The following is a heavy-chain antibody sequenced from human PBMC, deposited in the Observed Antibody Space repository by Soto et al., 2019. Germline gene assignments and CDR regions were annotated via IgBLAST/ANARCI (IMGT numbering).Heavy chain of an antibody. CDR2: SSYDGSNK. Sequence: QVQLVESGGGVVQPGRSLRLSCTASGFIFSSYAMHWVRQAPGKGLEWVAVSSYDGSNKFYADSVKGRFTISRDNSKNTLYLHMDSVRPEDTAIYYCARDLSSGWGKNWLDPWGQGTLVTVSS. V-gene: IGHV3-30*14. J-gene: IGHJ5*02. CDR3: ARDLSSGWGKNWLDP. D-gene: IGHD6-19*01. CDR1: GFIFSSYA.